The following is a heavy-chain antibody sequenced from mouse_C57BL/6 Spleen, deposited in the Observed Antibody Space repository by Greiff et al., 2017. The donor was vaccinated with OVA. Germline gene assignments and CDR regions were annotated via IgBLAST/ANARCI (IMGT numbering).Heavy chain of an antibody. CDR3: ARWFNTTGSRFDY. Sequence: VQLQQPGAELVKPGASVKMSCKASGYTFTSYWINWVKQRPGQGLEWIGNINPGSGSTNYNEKFKSKATLTVDPSPSTSYMQLSSLTSENSAVYSGARWFNTTGSRFDYWGQGTTLTVSS. D-gene: IGHD1-1*01. CDR2: INPGSGST. V-gene: IGHV1-55*01. J-gene: IGHJ2*01. CDR1: GYTFTSYW.